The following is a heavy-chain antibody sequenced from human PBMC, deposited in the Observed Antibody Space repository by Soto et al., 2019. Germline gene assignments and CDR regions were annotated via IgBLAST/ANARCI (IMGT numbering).Heavy chain of an antibody. V-gene: IGHV4-34*01. J-gene: IGHJ4*02. Sequence: QVQLQQWGAGLLKPSETLSLTCAVYGGSFSGYYWSWVRQPPGKGLEWIGEINHSGSTNYNPSLKSRVTIPVDTSNNQFSLKLSSVTAADTAVYYCARVSGRWLQFRDYFDYWGQGTLVTVSS. CDR3: ARVSGRWLQFRDYFDY. CDR2: INHSGST. D-gene: IGHD5-12*01. CDR1: GGSFSGYY.